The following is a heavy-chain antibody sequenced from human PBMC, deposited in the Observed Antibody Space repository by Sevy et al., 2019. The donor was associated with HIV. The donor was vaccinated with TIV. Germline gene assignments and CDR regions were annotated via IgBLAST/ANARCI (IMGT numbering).Heavy chain of an antibody. CDR3: ARPYGSGSWEAFDI. CDR1: GFTFNTYT. J-gene: IGHJ3*02. V-gene: IGHV3-21*01. CDR2: ISSSGNYI. D-gene: IGHD3-10*01. Sequence: GRSLRLSCAASGFTFNTYTMNWVRQAPGEGLEWVSSISSSGNYIYYADSVKGRFTISRDNAKNSLFLQMNNLRAEDTAVYYCARPYGSGSWEAFDIWGQGTMVTVSS.